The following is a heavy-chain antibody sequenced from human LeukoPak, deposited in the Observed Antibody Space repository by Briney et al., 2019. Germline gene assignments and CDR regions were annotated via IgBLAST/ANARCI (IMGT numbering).Heavy chain of an antibody. V-gene: IGHV3-30*04. CDR2: ISYDGSNK. J-gene: IGHJ5*02. CDR1: GFTFSSYA. Sequence: GGSLRLSCAASGFTFSSYAMHWVRQAPGKGLEWVAVISYDGSNKYYADSVKGRFTISRDNSKNTLYLQMNSLRAEDTAVYYCARDRKSSSNSNWFDPWGQGTLVTVSS. D-gene: IGHD6-13*01. CDR3: ARDRKSSSNSNWFDP.